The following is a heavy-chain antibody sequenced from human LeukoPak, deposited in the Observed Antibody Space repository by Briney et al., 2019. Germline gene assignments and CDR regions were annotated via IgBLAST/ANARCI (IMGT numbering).Heavy chain of an antibody. Sequence: PGRSLRLSCAASGFTFSSYAIHWVRQAPGKGLEWVAVISYDGSTKYNADSVKGRFTISRDNSKNTLYLQMNSLRPEDTAVYYCARGEWSSSPFDYWGQGTLVTVSS. CDR3: ARGEWSSSPFDY. D-gene: IGHD6-6*01. CDR1: GFTFSSYA. CDR2: ISYDGSTK. J-gene: IGHJ4*02. V-gene: IGHV3-30*04.